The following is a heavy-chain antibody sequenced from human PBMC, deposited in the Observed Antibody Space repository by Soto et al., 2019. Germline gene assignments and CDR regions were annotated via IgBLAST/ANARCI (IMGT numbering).Heavy chain of an antibody. V-gene: IGHV1-2*04. Sequence: GASVKVSCKASGYTFTGYYMHWVRQAPGQGLEWMGWINPNSGGTNYAQKFQGWVTMTRDTSISTAYMELSRLRSDDTAVYYCARVTIRYYDFWSGYSKGYYYYYGMDVWGQGTTVTVSS. CDR1: GYTFTGYY. J-gene: IGHJ6*02. D-gene: IGHD3-3*01. CDR2: INPNSGGT. CDR3: ARVTIRYYDFWSGYSKGYYYYYGMDV.